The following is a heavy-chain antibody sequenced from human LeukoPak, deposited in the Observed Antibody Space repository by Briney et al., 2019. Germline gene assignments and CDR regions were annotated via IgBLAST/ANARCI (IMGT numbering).Heavy chain of an antibody. J-gene: IGHJ4*02. CDR3: ARVSSGSYLYFDY. CDR2: IYYSGNT. CDR1: GGPFSIYY. V-gene: IGHV4-59*13. D-gene: IGHD1-26*01. Sequence: SGPLSLPCMAPGGPFSIYYGSWIRHPPGRGREGIGYIYYSGNTNYNPSLKSRVTISVDTSKNQFSLNLNSVTAADTAVYYCARVSSGSYLYFDYWGQGTLVTVSS.